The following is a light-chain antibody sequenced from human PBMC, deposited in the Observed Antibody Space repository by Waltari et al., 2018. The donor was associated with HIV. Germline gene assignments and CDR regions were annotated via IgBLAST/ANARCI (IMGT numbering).Light chain of an antibody. Sequence: DIQMTQSPSSLSAFVGDRVTITCQASQDINNYLNWYHQKPGRAPEVLIYDAFNLKPGVTSRFSGSASGTDFTLTISDLQPEDIGSYYCQQYNNVPYTFGQGTTLQI. CDR3: QQYNNVPYT. J-gene: IGKJ2*01. CDR2: DAF. V-gene: IGKV1-33*01. CDR1: QDINNY.